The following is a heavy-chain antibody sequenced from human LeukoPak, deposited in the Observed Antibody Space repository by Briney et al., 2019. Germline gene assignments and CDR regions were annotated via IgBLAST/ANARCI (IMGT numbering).Heavy chain of an antibody. D-gene: IGHD2/OR15-2a*01. Sequence: SETLSLTCAVYGGSFSGYYWSWIRQPPGKGLEWIGEINHSGSTYYNPSLKSRVTISVDTSKNQFSLKLSSVTAADTAVYYCARHGRGARESWFDPWGQGTLVTVSS. CDR3: ARHGRGARESWFDP. CDR1: GGSFSGYY. V-gene: IGHV4-34*01. CDR2: INHSGST. J-gene: IGHJ5*02.